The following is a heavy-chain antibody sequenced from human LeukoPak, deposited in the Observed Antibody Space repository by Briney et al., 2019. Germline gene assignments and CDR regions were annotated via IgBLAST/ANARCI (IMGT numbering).Heavy chain of an antibody. CDR1: GYTFTSYD. Sequence: ASVKVSCKASGYTFTSYDINWVRQATGQGLEWMGWMNPNSGNTGYAQKFQGRVTITRNTSISTAYMELSSLRSEDTAVYYCARGVKGYYYMDVWGQGTLVTVSS. CDR3: ARGVKGYYYMDV. CDR2: MNPNSGNT. V-gene: IGHV1-8*03. J-gene: IGHJ6*03.